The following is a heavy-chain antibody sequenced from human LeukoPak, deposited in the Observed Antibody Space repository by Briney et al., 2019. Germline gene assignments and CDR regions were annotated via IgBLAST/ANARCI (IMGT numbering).Heavy chain of an antibody. D-gene: IGHD6-6*01. CDR1: GFTFSSYS. CDR2: ISSSSSTI. V-gene: IGHV3-48*01. CDR3: ERAVGIAARLPYYYYYYMDV. Sequence: GGSLRLSCAASGFTFSSYSMNWVRQAPGKGLERVSYISSSSSTIYYADSVKGRFTISRDNAKNSLYLQMNSLRAADTAVYYCERAVGIAARLPYYYYYYMDVWGKGTTVTISS. J-gene: IGHJ6*03.